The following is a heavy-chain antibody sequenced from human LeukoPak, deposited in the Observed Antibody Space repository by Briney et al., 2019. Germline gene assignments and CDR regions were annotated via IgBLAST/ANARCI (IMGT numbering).Heavy chain of an antibody. CDR2: IKAGNGDT. CDR1: GYIFTKYV. V-gene: IGHV1-3*01. CDR3: ARDDCGDTCYPGGY. J-gene: IGHJ4*02. D-gene: IGHD2-21*01. Sequence: ASVKVSCKASGYIFTKYVVHWVRQAPGQRREWMGWIKAGNGDTEYSQNFQDRLTITRDTSASTVYMELSSLTSEDTALYYCARDDCGDTCYPGGYWGQGTLVTVSS.